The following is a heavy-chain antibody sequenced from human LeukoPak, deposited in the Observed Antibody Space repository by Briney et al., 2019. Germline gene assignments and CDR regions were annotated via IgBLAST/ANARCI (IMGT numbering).Heavy chain of an antibody. Sequence: QPGGSLRLSCAAPGFTFSRDWMTWVRQAPGKGLEWVANIKQDGSEKYYVDSVKGRLTISRDNAKNSLYLQMNSLRAEDTAVYYCARVYYDSSGSLYEAFDIWGQGTMVTVSS. J-gene: IGHJ3*02. CDR3: ARVYYDSSGSLYEAFDI. V-gene: IGHV3-7*05. D-gene: IGHD3-22*01. CDR1: GFTFSRDW. CDR2: IKQDGSEK.